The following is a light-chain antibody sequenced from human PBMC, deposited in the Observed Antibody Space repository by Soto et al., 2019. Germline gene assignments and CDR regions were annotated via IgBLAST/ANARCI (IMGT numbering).Light chain of an antibody. CDR2: KAS. J-gene: IGKJ1*01. V-gene: IGKV1-5*03. CDR1: QTIRSW. Sequence: IQVTQFPSTLSGSVGGRVPXTCRASQTIRSWAAWYQQKPGKAPKLLXVKASTLKRGGPSRFSGSGSVTEFTRTISSLQPEDFATYYGQHYNSYSEAFGQGTKVDI. CDR3: QHYNSYSEA.